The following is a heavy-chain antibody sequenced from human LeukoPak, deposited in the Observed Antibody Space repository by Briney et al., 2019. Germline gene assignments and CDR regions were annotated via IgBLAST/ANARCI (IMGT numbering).Heavy chain of an antibody. CDR2: VFDSGST. D-gene: IGHD1-1*01. Sequence: SETLSLTCSVSGPSFSTNYWSWIRQPPGRGLEWIGYVFDSGSTNYNPSLKSRVTISVDTSTKQFSLRLSSVTAADTAVYYCARLYQQSKWKYYYYYMDVWGKGTAVTVSS. CDR3: ARLYQQSKWKYYYYYMDV. V-gene: IGHV4-59*01. J-gene: IGHJ6*03. CDR1: GPSFSTNY.